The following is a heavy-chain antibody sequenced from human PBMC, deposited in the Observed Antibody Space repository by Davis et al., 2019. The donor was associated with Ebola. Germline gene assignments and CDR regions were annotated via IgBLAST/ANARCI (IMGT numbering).Heavy chain of an antibody. V-gene: IGHV4-30-4*07. CDR2: YYYTGTT. Sequence: MPSETLSLTCAVSGGFVSSGGYSWSWIRQPPGKGLEWIGYYYYTGTTYYNPSLQSRVTISVDTSKNQFSLKLSSVTAADTAVYYCARGDSYYDPSGYYAGPEAPDHWGQGTLVSVSS. CDR3: ARGDSYYDPSGYYAGPEAPDH. D-gene: IGHD3-22*01. CDR1: GGFVSSGGYS. J-gene: IGHJ4*02.